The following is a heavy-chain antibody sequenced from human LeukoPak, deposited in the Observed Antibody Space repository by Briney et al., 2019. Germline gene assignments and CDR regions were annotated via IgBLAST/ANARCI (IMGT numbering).Heavy chain of an antibody. CDR1: GGSFSGYY. CDR2: INHSGST. V-gene: IGHV4-34*01. J-gene: IGHJ6*03. Sequence: SETLSLTCAVYGGSFSGYYWSWIRQPPGKGLEWIGEINHSGSTNYNPSLKSRVTISVDTSKNQFSLKLSSVTAADTAVYYCARGRGYSYPRGVWLRDYYCYMDVWGKGTTVTVSS. D-gene: IGHD5-18*01. CDR3: ARGRGYSYPRGVWLRDYYCYMDV.